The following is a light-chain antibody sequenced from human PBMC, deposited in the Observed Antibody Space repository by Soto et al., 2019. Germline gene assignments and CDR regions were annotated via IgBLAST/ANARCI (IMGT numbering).Light chain of an antibody. V-gene: IGKV3-20*01. Sequence: ETVLTQSPGTLSLSPGERATLSCRASKSVSSSYLGWYQQKPGQAPRLLIYGASSRATGIPDRFSGSGSGTDFTLTISRLEPEDFAVYYCQRHGSSPLYAFGQGTKLEIK. CDR3: QRHGSSPLYA. J-gene: IGKJ2*01. CDR1: KSVSSSY. CDR2: GAS.